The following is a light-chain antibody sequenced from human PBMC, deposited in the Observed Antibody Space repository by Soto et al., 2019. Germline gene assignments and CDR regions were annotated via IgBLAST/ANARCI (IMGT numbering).Light chain of an antibody. CDR2: TNN. J-gene: IGLJ7*01. Sequence: QSVLTQPPSVSAAPGQKVTISCSGSSSNIGENYVSWYQHLPGTAPKLLIHTNNNRPSGIPDRFSASKSGTSATLGITGLQAGDEADYYCGTWDSSLNVAVFGGGTQLTVL. CDR3: GTWDSSLNVAV. CDR1: SSNIGENY. V-gene: IGLV1-51*01.